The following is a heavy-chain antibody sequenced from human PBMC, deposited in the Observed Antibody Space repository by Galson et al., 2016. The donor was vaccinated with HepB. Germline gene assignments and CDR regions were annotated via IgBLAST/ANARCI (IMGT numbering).Heavy chain of an antibody. CDR1: GFTVSSNY. CDR3: ARAYQYTLDY. Sequence: SLRLSCAASGFTVSSNYMNWVRQAPGKGLEWVSVIYRGDSTYYADSVKGRFTISRDNSKNTLYLQMNSLRAEDTAVYFCARAYQYTLDYWGQGTLVTVSS. CDR2: IYRGDST. D-gene: IGHD1-1*01. J-gene: IGHJ4*02. V-gene: IGHV3-66*01.